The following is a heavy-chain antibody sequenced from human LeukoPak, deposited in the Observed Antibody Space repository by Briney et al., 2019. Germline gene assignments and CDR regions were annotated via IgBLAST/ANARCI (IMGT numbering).Heavy chain of an antibody. Sequence: SETLSLTCTVSGGSISSSSYYWGWIRHPPGKGLEWIGSIYYSGSTYYNPSLKSRVTVSVDTSKNQFSLKLSSVTAADTAVYYCASGLRTTGTTTFDYWGQGTLVTVSS. CDR1: GGSISSSSYY. J-gene: IGHJ4*02. CDR2: IYYSGST. D-gene: IGHD1-1*01. CDR3: ASGLRTTGTTTFDY. V-gene: IGHV4-39*01.